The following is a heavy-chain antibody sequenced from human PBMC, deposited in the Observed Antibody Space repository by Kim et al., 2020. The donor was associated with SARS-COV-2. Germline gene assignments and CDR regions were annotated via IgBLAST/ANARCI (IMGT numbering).Heavy chain of an antibody. V-gene: IGHV4-39*01. Sequence: SETLSLTCTVSGGSISSSSYYWGWIRQPPGKGLEWIGSIYYSGSTYYNPSLKSRVTISVDTSKNQFSLKLSSVTAADTAVYYCARFRSNTWPFDWGQGTLVTVSS. CDR3: ARFRSNTWPFD. CDR1: GGSISSSSYY. CDR2: IYYSGST. D-gene: IGHD1-26*01. J-gene: IGHJ4*02.